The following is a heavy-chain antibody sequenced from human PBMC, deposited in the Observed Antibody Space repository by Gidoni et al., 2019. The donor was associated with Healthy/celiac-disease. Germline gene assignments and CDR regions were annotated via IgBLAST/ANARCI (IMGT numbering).Heavy chain of an antibody. Sequence: QVQLVESGGGVVQPGRSLRLSCAASGFTFSSYGMHWVRQAPGKGLEWVAVISYDGSNKYYADSVKGRFTISRDNSKNTLYLQMNSLRAEDTAVYYCAKDRDSSSENWFDPWGQGTLVTVSS. CDR3: AKDRDSSSENWFDP. CDR2: ISYDGSNK. J-gene: IGHJ5*02. D-gene: IGHD6-13*01. CDR1: GFTFSSYG. V-gene: IGHV3-30*18.